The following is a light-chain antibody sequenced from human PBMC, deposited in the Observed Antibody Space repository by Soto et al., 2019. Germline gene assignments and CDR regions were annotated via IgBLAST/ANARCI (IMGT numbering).Light chain of an antibody. V-gene: IGLV4-69*01. CDR1: SGHSNYA. J-gene: IGLJ2*01. Sequence: QSVRTQSPSASASLGASVKLTCTLSSGHSNYAIAWHQQQPEKGPRFLMKLNSDGSHSKGDGIPDRFSGSSSGAERYLTISTLQSEDEADYYCQTWVTGIHIFGGGTKLTVL. CDR2: LNSDGSH. CDR3: QTWVTGIHI.